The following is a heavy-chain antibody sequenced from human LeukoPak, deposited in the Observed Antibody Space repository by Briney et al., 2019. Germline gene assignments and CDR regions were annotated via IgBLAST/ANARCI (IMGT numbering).Heavy chain of an antibody. D-gene: IGHD3-22*01. J-gene: IGHJ4*02. V-gene: IGHV4-31*03. CDR3: ARDLSGYGASDY. Sequence: PSQTLSLTCSVSGGSISSGAYYWSWIRQFPGRGMEWIAYIYHTGNTYYNPSLKSRLTISLDTSKNQFSLKLSSVTVADTAVYYCARDLSGYGASDYWGQGTLVTVSS. CDR1: GGSISSGAYY. CDR2: IYHTGNT.